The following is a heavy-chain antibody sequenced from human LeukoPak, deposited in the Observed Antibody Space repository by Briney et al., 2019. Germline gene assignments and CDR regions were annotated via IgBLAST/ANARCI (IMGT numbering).Heavy chain of an antibody. V-gene: IGHV1-46*01. J-gene: IGHJ3*02. CDR2: INPSGGST. CDR3: ATTTTVTTFDAFDI. CDR1: GYTFTGYY. D-gene: IGHD4-17*01. Sequence: ASVKVSCKASGYTFTGYYMHWVRQAPGQGLEWMGWINPSGGSTSYAQKFQGRVTMTRDTSTSTVYMELSSLRSEDTAVYYCATTTTVTTFDAFDIWGQGTMVTVSS.